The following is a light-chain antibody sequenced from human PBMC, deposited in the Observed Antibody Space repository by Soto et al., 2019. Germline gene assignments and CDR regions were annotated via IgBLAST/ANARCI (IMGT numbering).Light chain of an antibody. CDR3: GTWDSSLSVWV. CDR2: DNH. Sequence: QSVLTQPPSVSAAPGQSVTISCSGSSSNIGNNYVSWYQHLPGTAPKLLIYDNHMRPSGIPDRFSGSKSGTSATLAITGLPTGDEVHYYCGTWDSSLSVWVFGGGTKLTVL. J-gene: IGLJ3*02. V-gene: IGLV1-51*01. CDR1: SSNIGNNY.